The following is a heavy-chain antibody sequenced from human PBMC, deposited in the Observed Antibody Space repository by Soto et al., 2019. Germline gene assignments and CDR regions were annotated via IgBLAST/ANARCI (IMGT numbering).Heavy chain of an antibody. V-gene: IGHV3-30*19. CDR3: ARDSAYGRVGYFDH. CDR2: IYYDGSYE. Sequence: QVQLVASGGAVGQPGGSLRLSCAASGFTFNKYGIQWVRQAPGKGLEWVAMIYYDGSYEYYSDSVKGRVTISRDNSKNTVDLLMNSLAVEYTGVYYCARDSAYGRVGYFDHWGRGALVIVSS. J-gene: IGHJ4*02. CDR1: GFTFNKYG. D-gene: IGHD1-26*01.